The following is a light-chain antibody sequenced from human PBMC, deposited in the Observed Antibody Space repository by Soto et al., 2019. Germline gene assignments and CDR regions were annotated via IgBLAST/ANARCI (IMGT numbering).Light chain of an antibody. CDR2: AAS. V-gene: IGKV1-39*01. CDR3: QQSHTFPLT. CDR1: QTIASH. J-gene: IGKJ3*01. Sequence: DIEMTQSPSSLSASVGERVTITCRASQTIASHLNWYQQKPGEAPKILIYAASSLQSGVPSRFSGTSSGTTYTLIISSLQPDDFATYSCQQSHTFPLTFGPWTRVEIK.